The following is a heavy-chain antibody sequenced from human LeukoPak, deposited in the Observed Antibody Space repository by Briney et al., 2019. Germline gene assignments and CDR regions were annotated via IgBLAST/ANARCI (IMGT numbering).Heavy chain of an antibody. V-gene: IGHV1-24*01. CDR3: ATDLTPYGSGSYYNNPGY. CDR1: GYTLTELS. Sequence: ASVKVSCKVSGYTLTELSMHWVRQAPGKGLEWMGGFDPEDGETTYAQKFQGRVTMTEDTSTDTAYMELSSLRSEDTAVYYCATDLTPYGSGSYYNNPGYWGQGTLVTVSS. D-gene: IGHD3-10*01. J-gene: IGHJ4*02. CDR2: FDPEDGET.